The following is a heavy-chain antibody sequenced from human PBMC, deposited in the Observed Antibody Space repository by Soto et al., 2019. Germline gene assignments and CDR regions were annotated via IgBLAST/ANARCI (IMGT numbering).Heavy chain of an antibody. CDR1: GGSISSSSYY. CDR2: IYYSGST. V-gene: IGHV4-39*01. D-gene: IGHD6-13*01. Sequence: SETLSLTCTVSGGSISSSSYYWGWIRQPPGKGLEWIGSIYYSGSTYYNPSLKSRVTISVDTSKNQFSLKLSSVTAADTAVYYCARHDSAAVPLGGNWFDPWGQRTLVTVSS. CDR3: ARHDSAAVPLGGNWFDP. J-gene: IGHJ5*02.